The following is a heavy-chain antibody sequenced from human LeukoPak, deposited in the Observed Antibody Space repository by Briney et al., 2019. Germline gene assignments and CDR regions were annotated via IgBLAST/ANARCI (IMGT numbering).Heavy chain of an antibody. Sequence: PSETLSLTCTVSGGSVSSGRYYWSWIRQPPGKGLEWIGYFYYSGSTNYNPSLKTRVTISVDTSKNQFSLRLSSVTAADTAVYYCAGRVAVSGSICWGQGTLVTVSS. CDR2: FYYSGST. D-gene: IGHD6-19*01. CDR3: AGRVAVSGSIC. CDR1: GGSVSSGRYY. V-gene: IGHV4-61*01. J-gene: IGHJ4*02.